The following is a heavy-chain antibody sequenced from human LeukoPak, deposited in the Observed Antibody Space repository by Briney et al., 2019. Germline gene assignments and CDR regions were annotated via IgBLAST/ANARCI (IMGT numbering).Heavy chain of an antibody. J-gene: IGHJ5*02. V-gene: IGHV4-34*01. CDR1: GASLTDYY. D-gene: IGHD1-1*01. CDR3: ATTSQLGSYNWFDP. Sequence: PSETLSLTCAVYGASLTDYYWSWIRQPPGKGLEWIGEIDHIGVTKYNPSLRGRVTISRDTSKNQFSLDLTSVTAADTGVCYCATTSQLGSYNWFDPWGQGTLVTVSA. CDR2: IDHIGVT.